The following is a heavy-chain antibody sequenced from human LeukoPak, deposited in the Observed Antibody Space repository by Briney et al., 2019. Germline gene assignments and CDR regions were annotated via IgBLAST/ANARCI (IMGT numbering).Heavy chain of an antibody. CDR2: ISGGSDYI. CDR1: GFPFSTYA. CDR3: ARVVQNSISPSYMAV. V-gene: IGHV3-21*06. D-gene: IGHD2/OR15-2a*01. J-gene: IGHJ6*03. Sequence: PGGSLRLSCAGSGFPFSTYAMNWVRQAPGKGLDSVSSISGGSDYIDYADSVKGRFTISRDNAKNTLYLQMNSLRAEDTAVYYCARVVQNSISPSYMAVWRKGTTVTVSS.